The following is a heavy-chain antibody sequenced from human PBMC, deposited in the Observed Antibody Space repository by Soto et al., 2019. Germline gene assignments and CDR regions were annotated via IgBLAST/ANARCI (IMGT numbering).Heavy chain of an antibody. D-gene: IGHD2-21*02. CDR1: GYTFTSYA. CDR3: AREHVVVTGARFDY. V-gene: IGHV1-3*05. J-gene: IGHJ4*02. Sequence: QVQLVQSGAEEKKPGASVKVSCKASGYTFTSYAMPWVRQAPGQRLEWMGWINAGNGNTKYSQKFQGRVTITRDTSASTAYMELSSLRSEDTAVYYCAREHVVVTGARFDYWGQGTLVTVSS. CDR2: INAGNGNT.